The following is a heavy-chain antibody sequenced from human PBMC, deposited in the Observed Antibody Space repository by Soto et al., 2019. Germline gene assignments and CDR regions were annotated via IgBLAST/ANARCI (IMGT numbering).Heavy chain of an antibody. CDR3: ARQHPLDSRVWYT. CDR2: IYPRDSDT. CDR1: GDSFTGFW. J-gene: IGHJ4*02. D-gene: IGHD6-19*01. V-gene: IGHV5-51*01. Sequence: PGESLKISCKVSGDSFTGFWIGWVRQMPGKGLEWLGSIYPRDSDTRYSPSFQGQVTISADKPLSTAYLQWNSLQASDTAIYYCARQHPLDSRVWYTWGQGTLVTVSS.